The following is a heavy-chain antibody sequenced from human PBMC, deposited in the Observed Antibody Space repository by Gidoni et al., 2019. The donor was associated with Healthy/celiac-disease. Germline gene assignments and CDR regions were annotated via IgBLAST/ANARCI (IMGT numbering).Heavy chain of an antibody. V-gene: IGHV1-18*01. CDR2: SSAYNGNT. J-gene: IGHJ6*02. CDR1: GYTFTSYG. Sequence: QVQLVQSGAEVKKPGASVKVSCKASGYTFTSYGISWVRQAPGHGLEWMGWSSAYNGNTNYAQKLQGRVTMTTDTSTSTAYMELRSLRSDDTAVYYCARSDDSLLVSSSWYWDYYYGMDVWGQGTTVTVSS. D-gene: IGHD6-13*01. CDR3: ARSDDSLLVSSSWYWDYYYGMDV.